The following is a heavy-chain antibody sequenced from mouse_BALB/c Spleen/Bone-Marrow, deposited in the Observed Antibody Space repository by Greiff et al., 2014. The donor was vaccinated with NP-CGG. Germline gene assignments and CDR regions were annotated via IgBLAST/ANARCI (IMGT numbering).Heavy chain of an antibody. D-gene: IGHD4-1*01. J-gene: IGHJ2*01. CDR1: GFSLTDYG. CDR3: AKLNWDGGDY. Sequence: VKLQESGPGLVAPSQSLSITCTVSGFSLTDYGVSWIRQPPGKGLEWLGVIWGGGITYYNSALKSRLSISKDNSKSQVFLKMNSLQTDDTAMYYCAKLNWDGGDYWGQGTTLTVSS. V-gene: IGHV2-6-5*01. CDR2: IWGGGIT.